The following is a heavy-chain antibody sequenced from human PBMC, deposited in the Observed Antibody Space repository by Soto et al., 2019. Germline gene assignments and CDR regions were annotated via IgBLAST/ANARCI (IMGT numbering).Heavy chain of an antibody. D-gene: IGHD2-21*02. CDR2: ISSSSSYT. Sequence: GGSLRLSCAASGFSFSDYYMSWIRLAPGKGLEWVSYISSSSSYTNYADSVKGRFTISRDNAKNSLYLQMNSLRAEDTAVYYCARDLSYCGDDCYSTGGNYFDYWGQGTLVTVSS. CDR3: ARDLSYCGDDCYSTGGNYFDY. J-gene: IGHJ4*02. V-gene: IGHV3-11*06. CDR1: GFSFSDYY.